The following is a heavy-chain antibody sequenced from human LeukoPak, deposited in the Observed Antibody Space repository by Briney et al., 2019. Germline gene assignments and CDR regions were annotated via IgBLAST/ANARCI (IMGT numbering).Heavy chain of an antibody. V-gene: IGHV5-51*01. CDR1: GYSFTSYW. CDR2: IYPGGSDT. D-gene: IGHD4/OR15-4a*01. CDR3: ATSNDY. Sequence: GESLKISCKGSGYSFTSYWIGWVRQMPGKGLEWMGIIYPGGSDTRFSPSFQGQVTLSADKFITTAYLQWSSLKASDTAMYYCATSNDYWGQGTLVTVSS. J-gene: IGHJ4*02.